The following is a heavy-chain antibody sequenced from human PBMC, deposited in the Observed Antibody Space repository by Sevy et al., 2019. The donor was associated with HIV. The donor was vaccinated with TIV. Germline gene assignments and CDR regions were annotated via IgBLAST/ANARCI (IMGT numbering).Heavy chain of an antibody. D-gene: IGHD2-15*01. CDR2: IYPGDSDT. J-gene: IGHJ6*02. CDR1: GYSFSNYW. CDR3: ARFGSYRLAYYGMDV. Sequence: GESLKSSCKGSGYSFSNYWIGWVRQMPGKGLEWMGIIYPGDSDTRYSPSFQGQVTISADKSINTAYLQWSSLRASDTAMYYCARFGSYRLAYYGMDVWGQGTTVTVSS. V-gene: IGHV5-51*01.